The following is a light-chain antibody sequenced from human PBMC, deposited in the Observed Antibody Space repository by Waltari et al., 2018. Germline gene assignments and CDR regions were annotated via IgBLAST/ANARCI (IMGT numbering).Light chain of an antibody. CDR2: LGS. CDR1: QRLLHSNGYNY. CDR3: MQALQTPLT. J-gene: IGKJ4*01. V-gene: IGKV2-28*01. Sequence: IVMTQSPPSLPVTPGEPASLSCSSSQRLLHSNGYNYLDWYLQKPGQSPQLLIDLGSNRASGVPDRFSGSGSGTDFTLKISRVEAEDVGVYYCMQALQTPLTFGGGTKVEIK.